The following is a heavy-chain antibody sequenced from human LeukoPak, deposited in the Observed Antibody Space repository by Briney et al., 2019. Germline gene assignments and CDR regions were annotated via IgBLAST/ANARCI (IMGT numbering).Heavy chain of an antibody. CDR3: ARDTGPFDY. V-gene: IGHV3-21*01. CDR1: GFTFSIYS. J-gene: IGHJ4*02. CDR2: ITSSSSTYI. Sequence: GGSLRLSCAASGFTFSIYSMSWVRLAPGKGLEWVASITSSSSTYIGYADSVKGRFTISRDNAKNSLYLQMSSLRAEDTAVYYCARDTGPFDYWGQGTLVTVSS.